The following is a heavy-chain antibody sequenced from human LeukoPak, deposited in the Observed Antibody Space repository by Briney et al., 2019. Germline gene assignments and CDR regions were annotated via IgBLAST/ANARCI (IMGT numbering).Heavy chain of an antibody. J-gene: IGHJ4*02. CDR2: VSTDGTTT. V-gene: IGHV3-74*01. CDR3: ARSLGYSSGG. Sequence: QPGGSLRLSCAASGFPFRSHWMHWVRQVPGKGPVWVSHVSTDGTTTNYADSVKGRFTISRDNAKDTLYLQLNSLRAEDTAIYYCARSLGYSSGGWGQGTLVTVSS. CDR1: GFPFRSHW. D-gene: IGHD2-15*01.